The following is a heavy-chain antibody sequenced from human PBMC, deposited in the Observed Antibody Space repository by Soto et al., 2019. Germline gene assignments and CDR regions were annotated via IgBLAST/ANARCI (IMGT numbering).Heavy chain of an antibody. CDR3: ARDQFSGWYGLNDY. CDR1: GFTFSNYW. Sequence: GGSLRLSCAASGFTFSNYWMSWVRQAPGKGLEWVANIKQDGSEKYYVDSVKGRFTISRDNAKNSLYLQMNSLRAEDTAVYYCARDQFSGWYGLNDYWGQGTLVTVSS. V-gene: IGHV3-7*01. CDR2: IKQDGSEK. D-gene: IGHD6-19*01. J-gene: IGHJ4*02.